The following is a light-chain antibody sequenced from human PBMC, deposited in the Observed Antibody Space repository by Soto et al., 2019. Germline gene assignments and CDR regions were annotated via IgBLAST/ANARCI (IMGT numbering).Light chain of an antibody. V-gene: IGLV2-14*01. CDR3: NSYASDYTYV. CDR2: EVN. Sequence: QSALTQPASLSGSPGQSITISCTGTSSDIGAYDYVSWFQQHPGKAPKLMISEVNNLPSGVSNRFSASKSGIXAXLTISGLQAEDEADYYCNSYASDYTYVFGTGTKVTVL. J-gene: IGLJ1*01. CDR1: SSDIGAYDY.